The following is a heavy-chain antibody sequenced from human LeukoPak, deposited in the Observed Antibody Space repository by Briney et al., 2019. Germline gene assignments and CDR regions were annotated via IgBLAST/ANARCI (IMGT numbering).Heavy chain of an antibody. Sequence: ASVKVSCKASGYTFTGYYMHWVRQPPGQGLEWMGWINPNSGGTNYAQKFQGRVTMTWDTSISTAYMELSRLTSGDTAVYYCARFTAAAGHDWGQGTLVTVSS. CDR1: GYTFTGYY. V-gene: IGHV1-2*02. CDR3: ARFTAAAGHD. D-gene: IGHD6-13*01. J-gene: IGHJ4*02. CDR2: INPNSGGT.